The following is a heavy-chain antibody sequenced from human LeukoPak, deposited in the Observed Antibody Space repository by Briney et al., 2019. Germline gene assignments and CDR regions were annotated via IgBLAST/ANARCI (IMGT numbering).Heavy chain of an antibody. Sequence: SQTLSLTCAVSGGSISSGGYSWSWIRQPPGKGLEWIAYIYHSGSTYYNPSLKSRVTISVDRSKNQFSLKLSSVTAADTAVYYCARGGYYAPSKPYNWFDPWGQGTLVTVSS. CDR1: GGSISSGGYS. J-gene: IGHJ5*02. CDR3: ARGGYYAPSKPYNWFDP. V-gene: IGHV4-30-2*01. D-gene: IGHD3-3*01. CDR2: IYHSGST.